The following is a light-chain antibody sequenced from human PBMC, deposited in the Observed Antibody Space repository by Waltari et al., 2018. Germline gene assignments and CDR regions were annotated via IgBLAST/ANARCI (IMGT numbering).Light chain of an antibody. CDR3: QHYGTSLMYA. V-gene: IGKV3-20*01. CDR2: SAS. CDR1: QTVRGDF. J-gene: IGKJ2*01. Sequence: ETVLTQSPGTLSLSPGDRATLSCRASQTVRGDFLAWYQQRRGPPPRPLTYSASKRAPCIPARFSDSGSGTDFSITISGLEPEYFAVYYCQHYGTSLMYAFGQGTKLEIK.